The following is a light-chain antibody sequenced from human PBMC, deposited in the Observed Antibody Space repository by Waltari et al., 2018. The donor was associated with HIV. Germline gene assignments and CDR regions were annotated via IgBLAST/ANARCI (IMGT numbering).Light chain of an antibody. V-gene: IGLV1-44*01. CDR3: AAWDDSLGGPV. CDR2: GTS. CDR1: SSNIGSTT. J-gene: IGLJ2*01. Sequence: QSVLTQPPSASGTPGQRVTIPCSGGSSNIGSTTVNWFQHLPGTAPKLLIYGTSDRPSGVPDRFSGSKSGTSASLAITRLQSEDEADYYCAAWDDSLGGPVFGGGTKLIVL.